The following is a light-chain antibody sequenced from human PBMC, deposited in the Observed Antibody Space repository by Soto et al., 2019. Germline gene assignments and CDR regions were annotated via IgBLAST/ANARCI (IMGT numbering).Light chain of an antibody. CDR1: SSDVGAFNF. CDR2: DVT. J-gene: IGLJ2*01. Sequence: QSALTQPRSVSGSPGQSVTISCTGTSSDVGAFNFVSWYRHHPGRAPKLMISDVTKRPSGVPDRFSGSKSGNTASLTISGLQAEDEADYYCCSYVGTSVLLFGGGTKLTVL. V-gene: IGLV2-11*01. CDR3: CSYVGTSVLL.